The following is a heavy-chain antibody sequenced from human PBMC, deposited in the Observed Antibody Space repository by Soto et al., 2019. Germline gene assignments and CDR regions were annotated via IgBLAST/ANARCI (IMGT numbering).Heavy chain of an antibody. D-gene: IGHD3-22*01. V-gene: IGHV1-3*01. CDR1: GYTFTSYA. J-gene: IGHJ1*01. CDR3: ARAGDSSGYYSEYFQH. Sequence: GASVKVSCKASGYTFTSYAMHWVRQAPGQRLEWMGWINAGNGNTKYSQKFQGRVTITRDTSASTAYMELSSLRSEDTAVYYCARAGDSSGYYSEYFQHWGQGTLVTSPQ. CDR2: INAGNGNT.